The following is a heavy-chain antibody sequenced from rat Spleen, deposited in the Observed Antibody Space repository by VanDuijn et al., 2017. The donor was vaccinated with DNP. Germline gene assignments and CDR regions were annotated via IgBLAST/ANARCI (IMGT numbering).Heavy chain of an antibody. CDR3: ARQDYYNNKGGWFAY. J-gene: IGHJ3*01. CDR1: GFSFRDYD. CDR2: ISTSGSKI. V-gene: IGHV5-25*01. Sequence: EVQLVESGGDLVQPGKSLRLSCVASGFSFRDYDMAWVRQAPTKGLEWVATISTSGSKIYYPDSVKGRFAISRDNAESSLYLQMNSLKSEDTATYYCARQDYYNNKGGWFAYWGQGTLVTVSS. D-gene: IGHD1-10*01.